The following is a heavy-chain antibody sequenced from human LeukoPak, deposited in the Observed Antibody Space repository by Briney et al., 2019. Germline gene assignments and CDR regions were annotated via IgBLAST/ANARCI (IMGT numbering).Heavy chain of an antibody. CDR2: IKSKTDGGTT. J-gene: IGHJ5*02. D-gene: IGHD1-26*01. V-gene: IGHV3-15*01. CDR1: GFTFSNAW. CDR3: TTDPVVGQLGYGGPDGFDP. Sequence: GGSLRLSCAASGFTFSNAWMSWVRQAPGKGLEWVGRIKSKTDGGTTDYAAPVKGRFTISRDDSKNTLYLQMNSLKTEDTAVYYCTTDPVVGQLGYGGPDGFDPWGQGTLVTVSS.